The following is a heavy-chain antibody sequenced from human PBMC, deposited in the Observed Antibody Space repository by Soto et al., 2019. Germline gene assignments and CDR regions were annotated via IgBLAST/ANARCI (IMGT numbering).Heavy chain of an antibody. CDR2: IYWDDDK. CDR3: EQSLGSFDY. V-gene: IGHV2-5*02. D-gene: IGHD6-25*01. CDR1: GFSLSTSGVG. Sequence: QITLKESGPTLVKPTQTLTLTCTFSGFSLSTSGVGVGWIRQPPGKALEWLALIYWDDDKRYSSSLKSRLTITKDTSKNQVVLTMTNMDPVDKATYYCEQSLGSFDYWGQGTLVTVSS. J-gene: IGHJ4*02.